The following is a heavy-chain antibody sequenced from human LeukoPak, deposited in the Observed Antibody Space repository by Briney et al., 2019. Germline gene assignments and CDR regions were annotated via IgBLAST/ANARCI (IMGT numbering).Heavy chain of an antibody. D-gene: IGHD5-24*01. J-gene: IGHJ4*02. V-gene: IGHV3-15*01. CDR1: GFTFSNAW. CDR3: TTVERWLLRSSPY. Sequence: GGSLRLSCAASGFTFSNAWMVWVRQAPGKGLEWVGRIKSKTDGGTTDYAAPVKGRFTISRDDSKNTLYLEMNSLKTDDTAVYYCTTVERWLLRSSPYWGQGTLVTVSS. CDR2: IKSKTDGGTT.